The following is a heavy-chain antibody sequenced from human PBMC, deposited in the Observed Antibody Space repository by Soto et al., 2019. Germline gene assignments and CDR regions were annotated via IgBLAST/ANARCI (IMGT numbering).Heavy chain of an antibody. CDR2: ISSSSSYI. J-gene: IGHJ4*02. CDR1: GFTFSSYS. V-gene: IGHV3-21*01. Sequence: PGGSLRLSCAASGFTFSSYSMNWVRQAPGKGLEWVSSISSSSSYIYYADSVKGRFTISRDNAKNSLYLQMNSLRAEDTAVYYCAREGREQLVPFDYWGQGTLVTVSS. D-gene: IGHD6-13*01. CDR3: AREGREQLVPFDY.